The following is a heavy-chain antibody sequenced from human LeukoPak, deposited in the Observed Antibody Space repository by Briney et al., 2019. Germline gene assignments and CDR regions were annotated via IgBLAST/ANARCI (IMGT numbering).Heavy chain of an antibody. V-gene: IGHV1-69*13. Sequence: GASVKVSCKASGGTFSRYAISWVRQAPGQGLEWMGGIIPMFGIANYAQKSQGRVTITADESTSTAYMELSSLRSEDTAVYYCARDRPYTGGWRGFDYWGQGTLVTVSS. CDR2: IIPMFGIA. CDR3: ARDRPYTGGWRGFDY. D-gene: IGHD6-19*01. CDR1: GGTFSRYA. J-gene: IGHJ4*02.